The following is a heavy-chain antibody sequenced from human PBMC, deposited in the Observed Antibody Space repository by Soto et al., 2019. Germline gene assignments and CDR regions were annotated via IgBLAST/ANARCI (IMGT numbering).Heavy chain of an antibody. J-gene: IGHJ6*02. CDR3: ARGTGRSSWPQLLDYYYYYYGMEV. V-gene: IGHV1-58*01. CDR2: IVFGSGDT. Sequence: VNFSCKDSGFAVNSSSVQWMRHGRLKNLYWLGLIVFGSGDTKYAQRFQDRLTITRDMSTDTAYLELSSLRSEETAVYYCARGTGRSSWPQLLDYYYYYYGMEVWGQGTTVTVSS. CDR1: GFAVNSSS. D-gene: IGHD6-13*01.